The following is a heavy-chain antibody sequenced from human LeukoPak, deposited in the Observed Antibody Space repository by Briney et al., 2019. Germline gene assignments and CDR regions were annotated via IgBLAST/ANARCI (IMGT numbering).Heavy chain of an antibody. D-gene: IGHD5-18*01. Sequence: PSETLSLTCAVYGGSFSGYYWNWIRQPPGKGLEWIGEINHYGSTKYSPSLKSRVTISGDTSKNQFSLRLNSVTAADTAVYYCARAYRAHQTFHSYHFFDFWGRGTLVTVSP. J-gene: IGHJ4*02. CDR3: ARAYRAHQTFHSYHFFDF. CDR2: INHYGST. V-gene: IGHV4-34*01. CDR1: GGSFSGYY.